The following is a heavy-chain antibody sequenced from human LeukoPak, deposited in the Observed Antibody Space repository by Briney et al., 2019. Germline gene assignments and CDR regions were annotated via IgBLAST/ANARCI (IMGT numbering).Heavy chain of an antibody. Sequence: GASVKVSCKTSGYTFTGYYIHWVRLAPGQGLEWMGWINPNSGDTNFEQKFQGRVTMTWDMSVTTAYMELSRLTSDDTAVYYCARWGSAVADYWGQGTLVTVSS. D-gene: IGHD6-19*01. J-gene: IGHJ4*02. CDR1: GYTFTGYY. CDR3: ARWGSAVADY. V-gene: IGHV1-2*02. CDR2: INPNSGDT.